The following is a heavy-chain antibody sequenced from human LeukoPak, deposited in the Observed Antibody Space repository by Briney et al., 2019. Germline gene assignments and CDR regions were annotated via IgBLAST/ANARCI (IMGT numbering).Heavy chain of an antibody. CDR2: INTNTGNP. D-gene: IGHD6-19*01. CDR1: GYTFTSYA. J-gene: IGHJ4*02. V-gene: IGHV7-4-1*02. Sequence: ASVKVSCRASGYTFTSYAMNWVRQAPGQGLEWMGWINTNTGNPTYAQGFTGRFVFSLDTSVSTAYLQISSLKAEDTAVYYCALSSGWYRTGPIDYWGQGTLVTVSS. CDR3: ALSSGWYRTGPIDY.